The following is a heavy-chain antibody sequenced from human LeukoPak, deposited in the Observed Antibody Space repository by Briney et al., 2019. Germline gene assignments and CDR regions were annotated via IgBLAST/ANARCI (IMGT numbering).Heavy chain of an antibody. CDR3: ARHVFHSSTWYGPIDY. V-gene: IGHV4-39*01. CDR1: GGSVSSSSYY. CDR2: IYYSGST. D-gene: IGHD6-13*01. Sequence: SETLSLTCTVSGGSVSSSSYYWGWIRQPPGKGLEWIASIYYSGSTHYNPSLQSRVTISVDTSKNHSSLKLRSVTAADTAVYYCARHVFHSSTWYGPIDYWGQGTLVTVSS. J-gene: IGHJ4*02.